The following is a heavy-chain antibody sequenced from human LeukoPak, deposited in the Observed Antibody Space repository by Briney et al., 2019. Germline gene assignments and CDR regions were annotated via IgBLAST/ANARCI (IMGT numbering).Heavy chain of an antibody. V-gene: IGHV3-30*02. Sequence: GGSLRLSCAASGFTFSNYDMHWVRQTPGKGLEWVAFIRYDGGSIHYADSVKGRFTISRDNSKNTLYLHMTSLRPEDTAVYYCSKSGWDICGHYFYYWGQGTLVTVSS. CDR3: SKSGWDICGHYFYY. D-gene: IGHD1-26*01. CDR1: GFTFSNYD. CDR2: IRYDGGSI. J-gene: IGHJ4*02.